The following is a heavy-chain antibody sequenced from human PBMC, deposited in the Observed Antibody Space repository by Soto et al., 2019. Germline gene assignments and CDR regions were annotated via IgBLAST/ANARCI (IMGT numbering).Heavy chain of an antibody. V-gene: IGHV5-51*01. CDR1: GYSFTSYW. Sequence: GESLKISCKGSGYSFTSYWIGWVRQMPGKGLEWMGIIYPGDSDTRYSPSFQGQVTISADKSISTAYLQWSSLKASDTAMYYCARRLSDPTRYHESHNSSWYDWVDGMDVWGQGTTVTVSS. CDR2: IYPGDSDT. J-gene: IGHJ6*02. CDR3: ARRLSDPTRYHESHNSSWYDWVDGMDV. D-gene: IGHD6-13*01.